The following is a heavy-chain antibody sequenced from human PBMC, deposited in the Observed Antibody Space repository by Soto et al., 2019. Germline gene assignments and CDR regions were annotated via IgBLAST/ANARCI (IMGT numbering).Heavy chain of an antibody. V-gene: IGHV1-69*01. D-gene: IGHD4-17*01. J-gene: IGHJ6*02. CDR2: IIPIFGTA. CDR1: GGTFSSYA. Sequence: QVQLVQSGAEVKKPGSSVKVSCKASGGTFSSYAISWVRQAPGQGLEWMGGIIPIFGTANYAQKVQGRVTITADESTRTAYMELSSLRSEDTAVYCCARDSGGTTVAFGMEVWGQGTTVTVSS. CDR3: ARDSGGTTVAFGMEV.